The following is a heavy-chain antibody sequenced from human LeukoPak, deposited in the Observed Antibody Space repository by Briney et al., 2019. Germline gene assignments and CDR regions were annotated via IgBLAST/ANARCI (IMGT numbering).Heavy chain of an antibody. CDR3: ATVDSSGYYCFDY. Sequence: GASVKVSCKVSGYTLTELSMHWVRQAPGKGLEWMGGFDPEDGETIYAQKFQGRVTMTEDTSTDTAYMELSSLGSEDTAVYYCATVDSSGYYCFDYWGQGTLVTVSS. D-gene: IGHD3-22*01. CDR1: GYTLTELS. CDR2: FDPEDGET. V-gene: IGHV1-24*01. J-gene: IGHJ4*02.